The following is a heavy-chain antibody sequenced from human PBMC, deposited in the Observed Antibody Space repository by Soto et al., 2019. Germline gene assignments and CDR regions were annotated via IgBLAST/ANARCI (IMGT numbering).Heavy chain of an antibody. CDR2: ISYDGSNQ. V-gene: IGHV3-30-3*01. CDR3: ARDDYASTGRNSGFDY. CDR1: GFTFRNYA. D-gene: IGHD3-22*01. Sequence: QVQLVESGGGVVQPGKSLRLSCAASGFTFRNYAMHWVRQVRQAPGQGLEWVAVISYDGSNQFYADSVKGRFTISRDDSKNTLYLQMNSPRADDTAVYYCARDDYASTGRNSGFDYWGQGTLVTVSS. J-gene: IGHJ4*02.